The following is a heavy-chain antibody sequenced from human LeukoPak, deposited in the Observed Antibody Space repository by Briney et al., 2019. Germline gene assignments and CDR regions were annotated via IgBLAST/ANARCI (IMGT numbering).Heavy chain of an antibody. CDR3: AKGLWDYYGTGIMYYTMDV. V-gene: IGHV3-23*01. J-gene: IGHJ6*02. Sequence: GGSLRLSCAASGFTFSSYALSWVRQAPGKGLEWVSAVSGIGGSTYYADSVKGRFTISRDNSKDTLDLQMNSLRAEDTAVYYCAKGLWDYYGTGIMYYTMDVWGQGTTVTV. CDR2: VSGIGGST. D-gene: IGHD3-10*01. CDR1: GFTFSSYA.